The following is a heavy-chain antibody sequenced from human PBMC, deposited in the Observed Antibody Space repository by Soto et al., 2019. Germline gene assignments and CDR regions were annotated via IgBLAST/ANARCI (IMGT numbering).Heavy chain of an antibody. CDR1: GFTFSSYS. CDR2: ISSSSSYI. CDR3: ARGRMTTVTTKDY. V-gene: IGHV3-21*01. Sequence: EVQLVESGGGLVKPGGSLRLSCAASGFTFSSYSMNWVRQAPGKGLEWVSSISSSSSYIYYADSVKGRFTISRDNAKNSLYLHMNSLRAEDTAVYYCARGRMTTVTTKDYWGQGTLVTVSS. D-gene: IGHD4-17*01. J-gene: IGHJ4*02.